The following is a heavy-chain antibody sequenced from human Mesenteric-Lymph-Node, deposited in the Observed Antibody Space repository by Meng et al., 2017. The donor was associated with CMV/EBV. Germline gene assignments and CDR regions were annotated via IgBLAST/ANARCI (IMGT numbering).Heavy chain of an antibody. V-gene: IGHV4-34*01. CDR3: ERHQRWLKSEGGFNY. CDR1: CGGSISDD. D-gene: IGHD4-23*01. CDR2: INHSVSN. J-gene: IGHJ4*02. Sequence: HGRHLGWGGGWLKPPEPPALPSAVSCGGSISDDGSWSRQPPGEGVEWSVEINHSVSNKYNPSLKSRVTISIDTSKNQFSLKLSSGTAADTAVYYCERHQRWLKSEGGFNYWGQGTLVTVSS.